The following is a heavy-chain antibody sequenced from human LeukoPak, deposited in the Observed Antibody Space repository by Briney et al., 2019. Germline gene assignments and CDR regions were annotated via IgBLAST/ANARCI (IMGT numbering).Heavy chain of an antibody. Sequence: SETLSLPCTVSGGSISSSSYYWGWIRQPPGKGLEWIGSIYYSGSTYYNPSLKSRVTISVDTSKNQFSLKLSSVTAADTAVYYCARDHDSNYSFDYWGQGTLVTVSS. D-gene: IGHD4-11*01. CDR2: IYYSGST. CDR1: GGSISSSSYY. J-gene: IGHJ4*02. CDR3: ARDHDSNYSFDY. V-gene: IGHV4-39*07.